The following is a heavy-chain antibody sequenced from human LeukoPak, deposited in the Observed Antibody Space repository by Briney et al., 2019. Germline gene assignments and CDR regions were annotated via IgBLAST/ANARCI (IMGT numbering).Heavy chain of an antibody. Sequence: SETLSLTCTVSGESINSFYWSWIRQPAGKGLEWIGRIYSSGSTSYNPSLKSRVTMSVDTSKKQFSLRLSSVTAADTAVYYCARTPIYYFDNSGYYNWGQGTLATVSS. D-gene: IGHD3-22*01. J-gene: IGHJ4*02. V-gene: IGHV4-4*07. CDR3: ARTPIYYFDNSGYYN. CDR1: GESINSFY. CDR2: IYSSGST.